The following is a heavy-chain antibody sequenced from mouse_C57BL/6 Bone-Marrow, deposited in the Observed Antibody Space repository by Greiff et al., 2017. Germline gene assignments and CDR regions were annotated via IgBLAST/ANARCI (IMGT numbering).Heavy chain of an antibody. Sequence: QVQLQQPGAELVKPGASVKLSCKASGYTFTSYWMHWVKQRPGQGLEWIGMIHPNSGSTNYNEKFKSKATLTVDKSSSTSYMQLSSLTSEDSAVYNCAFLGPPWFAYWGQGTLVSVSA. CDR2: IHPNSGST. CDR3: AFLGPPWFAY. V-gene: IGHV1-64*01. CDR1: GYTFTSYW. D-gene: IGHD3-1*01. J-gene: IGHJ3*01.